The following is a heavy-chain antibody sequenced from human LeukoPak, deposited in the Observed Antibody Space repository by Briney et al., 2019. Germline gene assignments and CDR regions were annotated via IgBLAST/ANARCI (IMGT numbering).Heavy chain of an antibody. V-gene: IGHV4-61*02. CDR2: IYISGST. D-gene: IGHD1-26*01. J-gene: IGHJ5*02. CDR3: ATVVGATYVNWFDP. Sequence: SETLSLTCTVSGGSISSGSYYWRWIRQPAGKGLEWIGRIYISGSTNYNPSLKSRVTISVDTSKNQFSLKLSSVTAADTAMYYCATVVGATYVNWFDPWGQGTPVTVSS. CDR1: GGSISSGSYY.